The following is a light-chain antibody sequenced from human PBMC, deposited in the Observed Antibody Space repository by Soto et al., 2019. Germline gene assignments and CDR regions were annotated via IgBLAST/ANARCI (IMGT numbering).Light chain of an antibody. J-gene: IGLJ3*02. Sequence: QPVLTQPPSASGTPGQRVTISCSGSSSNIGSNTVNWYQQLPGTAPKLLIYSNNQRPSGVPDRFSGSQSGTSASLAISGLQSEDEADYCCAAWDDSLNGRVFGGGTKVTVL. CDR1: SSNIGSNT. CDR2: SNN. V-gene: IGLV1-44*01. CDR3: AAWDDSLNGRV.